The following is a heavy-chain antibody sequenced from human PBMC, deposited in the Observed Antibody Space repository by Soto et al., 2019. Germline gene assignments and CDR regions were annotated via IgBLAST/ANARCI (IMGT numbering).Heavy chain of an antibody. D-gene: IGHD4-17*01. J-gene: IGHJ4*02. CDR2: INGGNGPT. CDR1: GFTFSHYT. Sequence: EVQLLESGGDLVQPGGSLRLSCAASGFTFSHYTMSWVRQLPGKGLEWVSGINGGNGPTYYADSVKGRFTISRDNSQNTLYLQMNSLRVGDTAIYYCAKAKEPDGAWDFDYWGQGTLVTVYS. V-gene: IGHV3-23*01. CDR3: AKAKEPDGAWDFDY.